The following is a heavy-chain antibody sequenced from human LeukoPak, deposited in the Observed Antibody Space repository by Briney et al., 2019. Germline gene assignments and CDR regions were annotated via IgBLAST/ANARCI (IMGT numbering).Heavy chain of an antibody. CDR3: ARRRCSSTSCYKRTPHNWFDP. D-gene: IGHD2-2*02. Sequence: SETLSLTCAVYGGSFSGYYWSWIRQPPGKGLEWIGEINHSGSTNYNPSLKSRVTISVDTSKNQFSLKLSSVTAADTAVYYCARRRCSSTSCYKRTPHNWFDPWGQGTLVTVSS. CDR2: INHSGST. CDR1: GGSFSGYY. J-gene: IGHJ5*02. V-gene: IGHV4-34*01.